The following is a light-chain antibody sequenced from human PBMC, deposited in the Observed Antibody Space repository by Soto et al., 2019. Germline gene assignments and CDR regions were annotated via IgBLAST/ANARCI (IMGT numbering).Light chain of an antibody. V-gene: IGKV3-20*01. CDR2: GSS. CDR1: QSISSNY. Sequence: EIVLTQSPGTLSLSPGERATLSCWASQSISSNYLAWYQQKPRQPPRLLISGSSIRATGIPKRFSGSASGTNFTLTISSLEPEDFAVFYCQQYGSSPFTFGPGTKVDFK. J-gene: IGKJ3*01. CDR3: QQYGSSPFT.